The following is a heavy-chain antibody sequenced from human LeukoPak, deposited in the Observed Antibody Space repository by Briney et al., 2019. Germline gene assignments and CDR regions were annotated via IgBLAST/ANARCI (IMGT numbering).Heavy chain of an antibody. D-gene: IGHD6-25*01. CDR1: GGSISSYY. J-gene: IGHJ4*02. CDR2: IYHTGST. V-gene: IGHV4-59*01. Sequence: SETLSLTCTVSGGSISSYYWSWIRQPPGKGLEWIANIYHTGSTNYNPSLSSRVTISIDTAKNQFSLKLTSVTAADAAVYYCARRGRNSSGWQDYLWGQGTLVTVSS. CDR3: ARRGRNSSGWQDYL.